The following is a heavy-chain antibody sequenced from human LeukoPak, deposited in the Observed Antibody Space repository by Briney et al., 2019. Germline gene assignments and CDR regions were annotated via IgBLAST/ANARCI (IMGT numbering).Heavy chain of an antibody. CDR2: IRNKSYGGTT. CDR1: GFIFSSAW. V-gene: IGHV3-15*01. CDR3: ARGLCTSTGCYQGPFDF. D-gene: IGHD2-2*01. Sequence: SGGSLRLSCAASGFIFSSAWMTWVRQAPGKGLEWVGHIRNKSYGGTTDYAAPVKGRFIISRDDSKNTLYLQMNRLRTEDTAVYYCARGLCTSTGCYQGPFDFWGQGMLVTVSS. J-gene: IGHJ4*02.